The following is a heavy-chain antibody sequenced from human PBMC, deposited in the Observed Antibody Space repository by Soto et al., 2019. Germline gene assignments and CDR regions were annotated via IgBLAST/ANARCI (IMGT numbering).Heavy chain of an antibody. CDR2: ISAYNGNT. CDR3: ASGGYRTNFDY. D-gene: IGHD5-12*01. CDR1: GYTFTTYG. Sequence: ASLKVSCKASGYTFTTYGVSWVRQAPGQGLEWMGWISAYNGNTNYAQKLQGRVTMTTDTSTNTAYMELRSLRSDDTAVYYCASGGYRTNFDYWGQGTLVTVSS. J-gene: IGHJ4*02. V-gene: IGHV1-18*01.